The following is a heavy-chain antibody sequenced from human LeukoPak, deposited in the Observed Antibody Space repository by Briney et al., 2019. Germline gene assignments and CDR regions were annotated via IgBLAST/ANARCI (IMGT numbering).Heavy chain of an antibody. CDR1: GFTFSSYS. Sequence: GGSLRLSCAASGFTFSSYSMNWVRQAPGKGLEWVSYISSSSSTIYYADSVKGRFTISRDNAKNSLCLQMNSLRAEDTAVYYCARDCSSSCSPYYGMDVWGQGTTVTVSS. CDR2: ISSSSSTI. V-gene: IGHV3-48*01. CDR3: ARDCSSSCSPYYGMDV. D-gene: IGHD2-2*01. J-gene: IGHJ6*02.